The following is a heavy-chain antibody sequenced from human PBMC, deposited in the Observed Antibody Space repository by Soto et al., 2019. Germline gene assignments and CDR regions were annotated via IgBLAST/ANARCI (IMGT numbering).Heavy chain of an antibody. Sequence: SETLSLTCAVYGGSFSGYYWSWIRQPPGKGLEWIGEINHSGSTNYNPSLKSRVTISVDTSKNQFSLKLSSVTAADTAVYYCARGLTHDSSGRLAPGFDYWGQGTLVTVS. CDR3: ARGLTHDSSGRLAPGFDY. D-gene: IGHD3-22*01. CDR2: INHSGST. V-gene: IGHV4-34*01. J-gene: IGHJ4*02. CDR1: GGSFSGYY.